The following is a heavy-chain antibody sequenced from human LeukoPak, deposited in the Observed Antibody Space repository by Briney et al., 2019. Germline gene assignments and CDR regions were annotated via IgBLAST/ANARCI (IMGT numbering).Heavy chain of an antibody. Sequence: KPSETLSLTCTVSGDSIRSYYWSWFRQPAGEGLEWIGRIYTTGSANYNPSLKSRVIMSVDTSKNQFSLNLTSVTAADTAMYFCARDAHYYGVDYWGQGTLVTVSS. D-gene: IGHD3-10*01. CDR2: IYTTGSA. CDR3: ARDAHYYGVDY. V-gene: IGHV4-4*07. J-gene: IGHJ4*02. CDR1: GDSIRSYY.